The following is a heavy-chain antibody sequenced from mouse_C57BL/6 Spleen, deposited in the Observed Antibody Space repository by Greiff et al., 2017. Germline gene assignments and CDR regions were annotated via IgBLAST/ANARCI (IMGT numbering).Heavy chain of an antibody. Sequence: QVQLKESGAELVKPGASVKISCKASGYAFSSYWMNWVKQRPGKGLEWIGQIYPGDGDTNYNGKFKGKATLTADKSSSTAYMQLSSLTSEDSAVYFCARSRVYGNYAMDYWGQGTSVTVSS. CDR3: ARSRVYGNYAMDY. CDR1: GYAFSSYW. J-gene: IGHJ4*01. V-gene: IGHV1-80*01. CDR2: IYPGDGDT. D-gene: IGHD1-1*01.